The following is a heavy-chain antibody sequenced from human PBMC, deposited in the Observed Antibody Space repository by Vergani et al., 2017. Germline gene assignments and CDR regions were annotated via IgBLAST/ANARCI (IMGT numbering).Heavy chain of an antibody. CDR2: IYYSGST. J-gene: IGHJ4*02. CDR1: GGSISSGGYY. V-gene: IGHV4-31*03. D-gene: IGHD2-15*01. Sequence: QVQLQESGPGLVKPSQTLSLTCTVSGGSISSGGYYWSWLRQHPGKGLEWIGYIYYSGSTYYNPSLKSRVTISVDTSKNHFSLKLSSVTAADTAVYYCAIDTSVGGFDYWGQGTLVTVSS. CDR3: AIDTSVGGFDY.